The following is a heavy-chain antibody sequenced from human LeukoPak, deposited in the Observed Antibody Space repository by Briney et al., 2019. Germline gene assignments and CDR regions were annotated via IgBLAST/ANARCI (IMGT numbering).Heavy chain of an antibody. J-gene: IGHJ4*02. CDR3: ARELSWIQLWFDY. D-gene: IGHD5-18*01. Sequence: PGGSLRLSCAASGFTFSSYWMSWVRQAPGKGLEWVANIKQDGSEKHYVDSVKGRFTISRDNAKNSLYLQMNSLRAEDTAMYYCARELSWIQLWFDYWGQGTLVTVSS. CDR1: GFTFSSYW. CDR2: IKQDGSEK. V-gene: IGHV3-7*01.